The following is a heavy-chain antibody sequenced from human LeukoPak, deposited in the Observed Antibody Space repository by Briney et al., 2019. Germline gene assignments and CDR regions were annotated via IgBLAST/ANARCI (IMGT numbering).Heavy chain of an antibody. D-gene: IGHD1-7*01. CDR1: GYTFTGYY. Sequence: ASVKVSCKASGYTFTGYYMHWLRQAPGQGLEWMGWINPNSGGTNYAQKFQGRVTMTRDTSISTAYMELSRLRSDDTAVYYCARVLGTGTTRYNWFDPWGQGTLVTVSS. J-gene: IGHJ5*02. V-gene: IGHV1-2*02. CDR3: ARVLGTGTTRYNWFDP. CDR2: INPNSGGT.